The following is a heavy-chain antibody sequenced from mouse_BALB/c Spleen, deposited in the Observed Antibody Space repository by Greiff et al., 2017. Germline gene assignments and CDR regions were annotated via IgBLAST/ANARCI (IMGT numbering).Heavy chain of an antibody. Sequence: DVQLQESGAELVKPGASVKLSCTASGFNIKDTYMHWVKQRPEQGLEWIGRIDPANGNTKYDPKFQGKATITADTSSNTAYLQLSSLTSEDTAVYYSARSESKWEGDWGEGSLVTVSA. CDR3: ARSESKWEGD. J-gene: IGHJ3*01. V-gene: IGHV14-3*02. D-gene: IGHD4-1*01. CDR1: GFNIKDTY. CDR2: IDPANGNT.